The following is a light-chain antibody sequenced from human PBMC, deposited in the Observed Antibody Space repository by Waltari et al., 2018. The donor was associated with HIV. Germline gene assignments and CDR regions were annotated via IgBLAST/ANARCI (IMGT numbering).Light chain of an antibody. J-gene: IGLJ2*01. CDR1: NLGDKY. CDR3: QAWDSSAVV. Sequence: SYELTQPPSVSVSPGQTATITCSGDNLGDKYVSWYQQRPGQSPVLVIYQDTGRPSGIPERLSGSNSRNTATLTISGTQAMDEADYYCQAWDSSAVVFGGGTKLTVL. CDR2: QDT. V-gene: IGLV3-1*01.